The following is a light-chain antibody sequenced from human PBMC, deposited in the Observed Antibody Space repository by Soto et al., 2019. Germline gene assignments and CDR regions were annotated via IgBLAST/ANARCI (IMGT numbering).Light chain of an antibody. J-gene: IGKJ4*01. V-gene: IGKV3-20*01. CDR3: QQYGSSLGLT. CDR1: QSVSSSY. CDR2: GAS. Sequence: EIVWTQSPGTLSLSPGERATLSCRASQSVSSSYLAWYQQKPGQAPRLLIYGASGRATGIPDRFSGSGSGTDFTLTISRLEPEDFAVYYCQQYGSSLGLTFGGGTKVEIK.